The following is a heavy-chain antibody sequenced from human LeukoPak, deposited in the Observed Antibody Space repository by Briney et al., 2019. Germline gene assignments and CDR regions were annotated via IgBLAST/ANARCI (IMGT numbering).Heavy chain of an antibody. CDR2: ISSSSIYI. V-gene: IGHV3-21*01. D-gene: IGHD4-11*01. CDR1: GFTFSSYS. CDR3: ARGYSNYGYAFDI. Sequence: GGSLRLSCAASGFTFSSYSMNWVRQAPGKGLEWVSTISSSSIYIYYVDSVKGRFTISRDNAKNSLYLQMNSLRAEDTAVYYCARGYSNYGYAFDIWGQGTMVTVSS. J-gene: IGHJ3*02.